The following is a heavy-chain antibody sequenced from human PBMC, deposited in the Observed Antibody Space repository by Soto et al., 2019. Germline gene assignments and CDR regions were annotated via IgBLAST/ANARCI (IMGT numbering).Heavy chain of an antibody. J-gene: IGHJ4*02. V-gene: IGHV3-23*01. CDR2: VSPSGVGT. Sequence: EVQLLESGGGLVQPGGSLRLSCLASGFSFTNYAMNGIRQAPGKGLELVSAVSPSGVGTYHADSVKGRVTISRDNSKNTVYLEMKSLRADDTAVYYCARVDTGYSSQSDFWGQGTQVTVSS. D-gene: IGHD5-12*01. CDR3: ARVDTGYSSQSDF. CDR1: GFSFTNYA.